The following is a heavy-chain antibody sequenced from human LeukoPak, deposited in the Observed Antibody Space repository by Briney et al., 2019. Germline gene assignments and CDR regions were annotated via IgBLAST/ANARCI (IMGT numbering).Heavy chain of an antibody. CDR3: ARGGYCGGDCYFYY. CDR2: IYYSGST. CDR1: GGSISSYY. J-gene: IGHJ4*02. V-gene: IGHV4-39*07. D-gene: IGHD2-21*02. Sequence: NPSETLSLTCTVSGGSISSYYWGWIRQPPGKGLEWIGSIYYSGSTYYNPSLKSRVTISVDTSKNQFSLKLSSVTAADTAVYYCARGGYCGGDCYFYYWGQGTLVTVSS.